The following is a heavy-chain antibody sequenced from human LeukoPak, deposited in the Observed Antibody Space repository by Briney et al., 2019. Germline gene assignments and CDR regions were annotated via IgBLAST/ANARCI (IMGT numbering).Heavy chain of an antibody. CDR1: GGSFSGYY. V-gene: IGHV4-34*01. J-gene: IGHJ4*02. Sequence: SETLSLTCAVYGGSFSGYYWSWIRQPPGKGLEWIGEINHSGSTNYNPSLKSRVAISVDTSKNQFFLKLSSVTAADTAVYYCARGKMATMKYYFDYWGQGTLVTVSS. CDR3: ARGKMATMKYYFDY. D-gene: IGHD5-24*01. CDR2: INHSGST.